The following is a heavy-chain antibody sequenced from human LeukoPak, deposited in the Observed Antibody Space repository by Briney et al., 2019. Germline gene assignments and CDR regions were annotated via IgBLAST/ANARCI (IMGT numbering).Heavy chain of an antibody. V-gene: IGHV3-7*04. CDR3: ARDPGRSAAGTVGHFDY. CDR2: IKQDGSEK. J-gene: IGHJ4*02. CDR1: GFTFSSYW. Sequence: PGGSLRLSCAASGFTFSSYWMSWVRQAPGKGLEWVANIKQDGSEKYYVDSVKGRFTISRDNAKNSLSLRMNSLRAEDTAVYYCARDPGRSAAGTVGHFDYWGQGNLVTVSS. D-gene: IGHD6-13*01.